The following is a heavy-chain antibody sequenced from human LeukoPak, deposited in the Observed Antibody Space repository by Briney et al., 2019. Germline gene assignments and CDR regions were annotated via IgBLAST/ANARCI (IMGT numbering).Heavy chain of an antibody. V-gene: IGHV4-39*07. D-gene: IGHD2/OR15-2a*01. J-gene: IGHJ6*03. CDR1: GGSISSSSYY. CDR3: ARDLLNYYYYMDV. CDR2: IYYSGST. Sequence: SETLSLTCTVSGGSISSSSYYWGWIRQPPGKGLEWIGSIYYSGSTYYNPSLKSRVTISVDTSKNQFSLKLSSVTAADTAVYYCARDLLNYYYYMDVWGKGTTVTVSS.